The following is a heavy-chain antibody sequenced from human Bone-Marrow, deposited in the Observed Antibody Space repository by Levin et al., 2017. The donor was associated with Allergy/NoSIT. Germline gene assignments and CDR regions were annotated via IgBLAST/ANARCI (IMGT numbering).Heavy chain of an antibody. J-gene: IGHJ3*02. CDR2: ITGSSGTI. CDR1: GFTFSIYS. D-gene: IGHD2-2*02. CDR3: ARDRVGDTHDAFDI. V-gene: IGHV3-48*02. Sequence: GGSLRLSCAASGFTFSIYSMNWVRQAPGKGLEWVSFITGSSGTIFYADSVKGRFTISRDNAKNSLYLQMNSLRDEDTAVYYCARDRVGDTHDAFDIWGQGTMVTVSS.